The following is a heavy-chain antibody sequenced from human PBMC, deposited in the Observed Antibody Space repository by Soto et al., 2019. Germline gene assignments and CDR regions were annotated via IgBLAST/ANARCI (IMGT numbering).Heavy chain of an antibody. V-gene: IGHV3-7*01. CDR1: GFTFRSYW. J-gene: IGHJ6*02. CDR2: IKHDGSEK. Sequence: PGGSLRLSCAGTGFTFRSYWMSWVRQAPGKGLEWVANIKHDGSEKYYVDSVKGRFTISRDNARNSLYLQMNSLRAEDTAVYYCVRERGLSSYYGMDVCGQGTTVTVSS. CDR3: VRERGLSSYYGMDV. D-gene: IGHD3-10*01.